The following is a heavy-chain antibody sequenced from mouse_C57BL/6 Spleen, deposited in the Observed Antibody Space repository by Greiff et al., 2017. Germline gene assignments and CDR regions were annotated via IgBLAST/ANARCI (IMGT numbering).Heavy chain of an antibody. V-gene: IGHV1-64*01. J-gene: IGHJ3*01. D-gene: IGHD1-1*01. Sequence: QVQLQQPGAELVKPGASVKLSCKASGYTFTSYWMHWVKQRPGQGLEWIGMIHPNSGSTNYNEKFKSKATLTVDKSSSTAYMQLSSLTSEDSAVYYCARGTTVDDWFAYWGQGTLVTVSA. CDR2: IHPNSGST. CDR1: GYTFTSYW. CDR3: ARGTTVDDWFAY.